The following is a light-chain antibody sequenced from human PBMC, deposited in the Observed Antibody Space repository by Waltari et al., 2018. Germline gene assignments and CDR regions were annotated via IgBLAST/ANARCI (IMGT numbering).Light chain of an antibody. CDR3: TSYTSNDTPYV. CDR1: SSHLGSYNR. Sequence: QSALTQPPSVSGSPGQSVPLPCTGTSSHLGSYNRVPWYQQTPVTAPNLMIYEVSNRPSVVPDRFSGSKSGNTASLTISGLQAEDDADYYCTSYTSNDTPYVFGTGTKVTVL. V-gene: IGLV2-18*02. J-gene: IGLJ1*01. CDR2: EVS.